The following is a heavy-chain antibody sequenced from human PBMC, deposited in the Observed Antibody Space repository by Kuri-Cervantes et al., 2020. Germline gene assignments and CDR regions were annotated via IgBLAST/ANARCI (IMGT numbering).Heavy chain of an antibody. CDR1: GFTVSSYY. CDR2: IYSGGST. CDR3: ARAARRPYSYYFDY. Sequence: GESLKISCAASGFTVSSYYMSWVRQAPGKGLEWVSVIYSGGSTYYADSVKGRFTISRDNSKNTLYLQMNSLRAEDTAVYYCARAARRPYSYYFDYWGQGTLVTVSS. V-gene: IGHV3-53*01. J-gene: IGHJ4*02. D-gene: IGHD2-15*01.